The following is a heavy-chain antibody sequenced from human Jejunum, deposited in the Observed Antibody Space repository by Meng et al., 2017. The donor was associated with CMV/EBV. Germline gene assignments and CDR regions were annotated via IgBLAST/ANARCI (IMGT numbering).Heavy chain of an antibody. Sequence: KASGYTSTSYGINWVRQAPGQGLEWMGWISGYNGQTDYAQKFQGRVSMTTDTSTSTVYMELRSLRSDDTAVYYCAGPSVDIEMAHWGQGTLVTGSS. J-gene: IGHJ4*02. CDR3: AGPSVDIEMAH. V-gene: IGHV1-18*01. D-gene: IGHD5-12*01. CDR1: GYTSTSYG. CDR2: ISGYNGQT.